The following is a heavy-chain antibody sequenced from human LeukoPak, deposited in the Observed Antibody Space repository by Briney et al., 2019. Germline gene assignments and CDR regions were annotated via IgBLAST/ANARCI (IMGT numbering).Heavy chain of an antibody. CDR3: ARDRGILVTGNLDS. D-gene: IGHD6-19*01. J-gene: IGHJ4*02. Sequence: GGSLRLSCAASGFTFSSYGMHWVRQAPGKGLEWVAVIWYDGNKKYYADSVKGRFTIPRDNFKNTLDLQVNGLRAEDTALYYCARDRGILVTGNLDSWGQGTLVTVSS. V-gene: IGHV3-33*01. CDR1: GFTFSSYG. CDR2: IWYDGNKK.